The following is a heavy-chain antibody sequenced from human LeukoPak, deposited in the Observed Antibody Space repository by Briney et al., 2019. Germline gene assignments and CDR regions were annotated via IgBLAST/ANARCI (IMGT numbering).Heavy chain of an antibody. D-gene: IGHD3-3*01. Sequence: PSETLSLTCTVSGGSISSSSYYWGWIRQPPGKGLEWIGSIYYSGSTYYNPSLKSRATISVDTSKNQFSLKLSSVTAADTAVYYCARHPYYDFWSGYPFALYYFDYWGQGTLVTVSS. V-gene: IGHV4-39*01. CDR3: ARHPYYDFWSGYPFALYYFDY. CDR1: GGSISSSSYY. CDR2: IYYSGST. J-gene: IGHJ4*02.